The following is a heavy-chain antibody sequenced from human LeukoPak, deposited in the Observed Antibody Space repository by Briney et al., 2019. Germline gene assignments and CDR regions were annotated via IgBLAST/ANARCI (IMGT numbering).Heavy chain of an antibody. CDR1: GYTFTGYY. V-gene: IGHV1-2*02. Sequence: GASVKVSCKASGYTFTGYYMHWVRQAPGQGLEWMGWINPDNGGTKYVQKFQGRVTMTRDTSINTAYMELSRLTSDDTAVYYCTRSNYCSSNRCYRYYFDYWGQGPLVTVSS. D-gene: IGHD2-2*02. CDR3: TRSNYCSSNRCYRYYFDY. J-gene: IGHJ4*02. CDR2: INPDNGGT.